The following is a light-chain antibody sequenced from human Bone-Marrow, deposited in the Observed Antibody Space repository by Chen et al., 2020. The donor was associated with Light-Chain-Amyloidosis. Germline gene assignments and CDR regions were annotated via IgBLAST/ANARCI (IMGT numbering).Light chain of an antibody. CDR1: NIGSTS. V-gene: IGLV3-21*02. J-gene: IGLJ3*02. CDR2: DAS. Sequence: SYVLTQPSSVSVAPGQTATIACGGNNIGSTSVHWYQQTPGQAPLLVVYDASDRPSGIPERLSGSNSGNTATLTISRVEAGEEADYYCQVWDSSSDRPVFGGGTKLTVL. CDR3: QVWDSSSDRPV.